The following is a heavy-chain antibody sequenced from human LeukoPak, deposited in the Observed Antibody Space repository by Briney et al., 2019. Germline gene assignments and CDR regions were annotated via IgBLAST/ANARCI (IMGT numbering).Heavy chain of an antibody. D-gene: IGHD6-19*01. CDR3: ARDPPHSSGWYGVFDY. Sequence: GGSLRLSCAASGFTFSSYAMHWVRQAPGKGLEWVAVISYDGSNKYYADSVKGRFTISRDNSKNTLYLQMNSLRAEDTAVYYCARDPPHSSGWYGVFDYWGQGTLVTVSS. V-gene: IGHV3-30-3*01. CDR2: ISYDGSNK. CDR1: GFTFSSYA. J-gene: IGHJ4*02.